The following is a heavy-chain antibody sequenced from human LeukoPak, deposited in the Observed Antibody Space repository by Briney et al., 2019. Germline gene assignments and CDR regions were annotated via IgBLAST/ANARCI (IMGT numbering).Heavy chain of an antibody. CDR1: GFTFDDYA. CDR2: ISWNSGSI. V-gene: IGHV3-9*01. Sequence: GGSLRLSCAASGFTFDDYAMHWVRQAPGKGLEWVSGISWNSGSIGYADSVKGRFTISGDNAKNSLYLQMNSLRAEDTALYYCAKDTEKWIQLPDYWGQGALVTVSS. D-gene: IGHD5-18*01. CDR3: AKDTEKWIQLPDY. J-gene: IGHJ4*02.